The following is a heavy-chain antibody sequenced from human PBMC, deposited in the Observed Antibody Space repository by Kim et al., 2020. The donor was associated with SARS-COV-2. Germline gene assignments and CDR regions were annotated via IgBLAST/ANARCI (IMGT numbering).Heavy chain of an antibody. CDR2: IWYDGSNK. Sequence: GGSLRLSCTASGFTFNSYGMHWVRQAPGKGLEWVAVIWYDGSNKYYADSVKGRFTISRDNSKNTLYLQMNSLRAEDTAVYYCAREGAAAAGTGLDYWGQGTLVTVSS. V-gene: IGHV3-33*01. CDR1: GFTFNSYG. J-gene: IGHJ4*02. D-gene: IGHD6-13*01. CDR3: AREGAAAAGTGLDY.